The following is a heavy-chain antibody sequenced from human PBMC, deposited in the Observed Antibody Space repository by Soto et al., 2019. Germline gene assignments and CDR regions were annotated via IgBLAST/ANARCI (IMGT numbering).Heavy chain of an antibody. J-gene: IGHJ6*02. D-gene: IGHD2-15*01. CDR3: ARDRGVVTDYYYYGMDV. CDR2: IIPIFGTA. V-gene: IGHV1-69*12. CDR1: GGTFSSYA. Sequence: QVQLVQSGAEVKKPGSSVKVSCKASGGTFSSYAISWVRQAPGQGLEWMGGIIPIFGTANYAPKFQGRVTITADESTSTAYMELSSLRSEDTAVYYCARDRGVVTDYYYYGMDVWGQGTTVTVSS.